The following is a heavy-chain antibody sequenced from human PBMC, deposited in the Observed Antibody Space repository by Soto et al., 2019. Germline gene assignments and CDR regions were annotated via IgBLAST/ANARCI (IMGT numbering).Heavy chain of an antibody. CDR3: ARSVLRYFDWLLPFEFWFDP. Sequence: ASVKVSCKASGYTFTSYAMHWVRQAPGQRLEWMGWINAGNGNTKYSQKFQGRVTITRDTSASTAYMELSSLRSEDTAVYYCARSVLRYFDWLLPFEFWFDPWGQGTLVTVSS. V-gene: IGHV1-3*01. CDR2: INAGNGNT. D-gene: IGHD3-9*01. J-gene: IGHJ5*02. CDR1: GYTFTSYA.